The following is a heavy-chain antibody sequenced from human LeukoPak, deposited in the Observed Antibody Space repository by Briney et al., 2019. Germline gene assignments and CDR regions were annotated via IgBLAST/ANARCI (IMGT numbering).Heavy chain of an antibody. CDR2: IYRGGST. D-gene: IGHD6-19*01. CDR3: ARDWIAVAGTIEY. V-gene: IGHV3-53*01. J-gene: IGHJ4*02. CDR1: GFTVSSNY. Sequence: GGSLRLSCAASGFTVSSNYMSWVRQAPGKGLEWVSVIYRGGSTDYADSVKGRFTISRDNSKNTVYLQMNSLRAEDTAVYYCARDWIAVAGTIEYWGQGTLVTVSS.